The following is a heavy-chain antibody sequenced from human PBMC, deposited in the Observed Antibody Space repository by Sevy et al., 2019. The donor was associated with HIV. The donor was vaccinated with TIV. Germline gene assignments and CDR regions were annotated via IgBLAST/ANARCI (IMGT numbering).Heavy chain of an antibody. V-gene: IGHV3-21*01. CDR2: ISSSSSYI. J-gene: IGHJ4*02. CDR1: GFIFSSYS. CDR3: AREEDNWNYFDY. Sequence: GGSLRLSCAASGFIFSSYSMNWVSQAPGKGLEWVSSISSSSSYIYYADSVKGRFTISRDNAKNSLYLQMNSLRAEDTAVYYCAREEDNWNYFDYWGQGTLVTVSS. D-gene: IGHD1-20*01.